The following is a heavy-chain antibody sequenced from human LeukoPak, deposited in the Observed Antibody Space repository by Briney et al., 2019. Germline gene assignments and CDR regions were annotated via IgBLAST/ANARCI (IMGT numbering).Heavy chain of an antibody. Sequence: ASVKVSCKASGYAFTGSYMHWVRQAPGQGLEWMGLINPNSGGTNYAQKFQGRVTMTRDTSISTAYMELNRLISDDTAIYYCARDESGSYTSWGQGTLVTVSP. V-gene: IGHV1-2*02. CDR1: GYAFTGSY. CDR2: INPNSGGT. D-gene: IGHD1-26*01. J-gene: IGHJ5*02. CDR3: ARDESGSYTS.